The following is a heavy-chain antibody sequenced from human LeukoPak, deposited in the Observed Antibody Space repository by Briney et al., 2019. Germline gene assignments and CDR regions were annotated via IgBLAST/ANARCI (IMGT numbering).Heavy chain of an antibody. CDR1: GGTFSSYA. CDR2: ISAYNGNA. Sequence: ASVKVSCKASGGTFSSYAISWVRQAPGQGLEWMGWISAYNGNANYAQKLQGRVTMTTDTSTSTAYMELRSLRSDDTAVYYCASDPQFIVGAPYDYWGQGTLVTVSS. D-gene: IGHD1-26*01. V-gene: IGHV1-18*01. CDR3: ASDPQFIVGAPYDY. J-gene: IGHJ4*02.